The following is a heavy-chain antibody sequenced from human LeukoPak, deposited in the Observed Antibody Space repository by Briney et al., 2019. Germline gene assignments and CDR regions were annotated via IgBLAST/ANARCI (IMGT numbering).Heavy chain of an antibody. D-gene: IGHD5-18*01. Sequence: ASVKVSCKASGYSFTGYYINWVRQAPGQGLEWMGWMNPNSGNTGYAQKFQGRVTMTRNTSISTAYMELSSLRSEDTAVYYCARAPRGYSYADYYYYYMDVWGKGTTVTISS. J-gene: IGHJ6*03. CDR3: ARAPRGYSYADYYYYYMDV. CDR2: MNPNSGNT. CDR1: GYSFTGYY. V-gene: IGHV1-8*02.